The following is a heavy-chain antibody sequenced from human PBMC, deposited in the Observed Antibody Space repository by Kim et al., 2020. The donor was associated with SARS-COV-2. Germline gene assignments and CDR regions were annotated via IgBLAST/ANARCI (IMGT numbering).Heavy chain of an antibody. V-gene: IGHV3-33*01. CDR1: GFTFSSYG. CDR2: IWYDGSNK. J-gene: IGHJ4*02. Sequence: GGSLRLSCAASGFTFSSYGRHWVRQAPGKGLEWVAVIWYDGSNKYYADSVKGRFTISRDNSKNTLYLQMNSLRAEDTALYYCAREGQGAYPDYWGQGTLVTVSS. CDR3: AREGQGAYPDY.